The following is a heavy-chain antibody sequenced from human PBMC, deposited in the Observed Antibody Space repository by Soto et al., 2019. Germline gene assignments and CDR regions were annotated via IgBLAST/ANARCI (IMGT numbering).Heavy chain of an antibody. CDR3: ERVGYCSGGTCWYNFDS. J-gene: IGHJ4*02. V-gene: IGHV3-7*03. CDR1: GCTFSTYW. Sequence: GWSLRLSCAASGCTFSTYWMSWVRQAPGKGLEWVANIKEDGSEKYYVDSVKGRFSISRDNAKNALYLQMHSLRAADTAVYYCERVGYCSGGTCWYNFDSWGQGTLVTVSS. CDR2: IKEDGSEK. D-gene: IGHD2-15*01.